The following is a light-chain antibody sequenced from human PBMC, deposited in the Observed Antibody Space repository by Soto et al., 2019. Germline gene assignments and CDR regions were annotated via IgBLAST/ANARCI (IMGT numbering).Light chain of an antibody. V-gene: IGKV3-11*01. CDR3: QQRSNWPREIT. CDR1: QTVSSY. Sequence: EIVLTQSPVTLSLSPGERATLSCRASQTVSSYLAWYQQKPGQAPRLLIYDASNRAPGIPARFRGSGSGTDFTLTISSLEPEDFAVYYCQQRSNWPREITFGQGTRLEI. CDR2: DAS. J-gene: IGKJ5*01.